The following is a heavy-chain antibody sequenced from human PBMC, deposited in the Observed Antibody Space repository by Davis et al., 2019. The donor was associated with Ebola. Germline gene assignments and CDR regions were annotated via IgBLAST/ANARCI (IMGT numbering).Heavy chain of an antibody. V-gene: IGHV3-48*03. D-gene: IGHD5-12*01. CDR2: IGSSDSIM. CDR1: GFSFSTYG. Sequence: PGGSLRLSCAASGFSFSTYGMNWVRQAPGKGLEWISYIGSSDSIMHYADSVKGRFTISRDNGKNSLFLQMNSLRAEDTAVDYFARDRLDIVATDYYYRMDVWGQGTTVTVSS. CDR3: ARDRLDIVATDYYYRMDV. J-gene: IGHJ6*02.